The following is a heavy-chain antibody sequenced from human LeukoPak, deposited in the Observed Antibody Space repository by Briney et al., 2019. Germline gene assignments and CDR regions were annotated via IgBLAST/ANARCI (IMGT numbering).Heavy chain of an antibody. CDR1: GFTFSDYY. V-gene: IGHV3-11*01. CDR2: ISSSGSSV. D-gene: IGHD5-18*01. Sequence: GGSLRLSCAASGFTFSDYYMSWIRQAPGKGLEWISYISSSGSSVNYADSVKGLFTISRDNAKNSLYLQMNSLRADDTAVYYCARGQLWKDDWGQGTLVTVSS. J-gene: IGHJ4*02. CDR3: ARGQLWKDD.